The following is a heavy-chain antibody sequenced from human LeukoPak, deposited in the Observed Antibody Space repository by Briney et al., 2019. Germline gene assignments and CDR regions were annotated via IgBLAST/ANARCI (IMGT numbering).Heavy chain of an antibody. J-gene: IGHJ6*02. Sequence: PGGSLRLSCAASGFTFDDYAMHWVRQAPGKGLEWVSLISWDGGSTYYADSVKGRFTISRDNSKNSLYLQMNSLRAEDTASYYCAKGYYGSGSYDFMDVWGQGTTVTVSS. CDR1: GFTFDDYA. CDR3: AKGYYGSGSYDFMDV. CDR2: ISWDGGST. V-gene: IGHV3-43D*03. D-gene: IGHD3-10*01.